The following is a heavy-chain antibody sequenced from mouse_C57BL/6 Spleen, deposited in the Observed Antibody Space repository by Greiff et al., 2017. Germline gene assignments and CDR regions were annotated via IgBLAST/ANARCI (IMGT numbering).Heavy chain of an antibody. D-gene: IGHD1-2*01. Sequence: VKLQQPGAELVLPGASVKLSCKASGYTFSSYWMHWVKQRPGQGLVWIGEIDPSDSYTNYNQKFTGKSTLTVDKSSSTAYMQLSSLTSEDSAVYYGAIRHFDYGCQGTTLTVSS. V-gene: IGHV1-69*01. CDR1: GYTFSSYW. CDR2: IDPSDSYT. CDR3: AIRHFDY. J-gene: IGHJ2*01.